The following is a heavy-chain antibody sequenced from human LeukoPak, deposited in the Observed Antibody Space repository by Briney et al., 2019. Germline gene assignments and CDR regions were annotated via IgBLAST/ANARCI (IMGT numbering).Heavy chain of an antibody. J-gene: IGHJ5*02. D-gene: IGHD5-18*01. V-gene: IGHV1-2*04. CDR1: GYTFTGYY. CDR3: ARDDLGYSYSLQFDP. Sequence: ASVKVSCKASGYTFTGYYMHWVRQAPGQGLEWMGWINPNSGGTNYAQKFQGWVTMTRDTSISTAYMELSRLRSDDTAVYYCARDDLGYSYSLQFDPWGQGTLVTVSS. CDR2: INPNSGGT.